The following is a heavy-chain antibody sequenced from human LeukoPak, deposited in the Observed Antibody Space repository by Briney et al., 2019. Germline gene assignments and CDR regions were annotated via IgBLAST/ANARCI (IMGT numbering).Heavy chain of an antibody. J-gene: IGHJ4*02. D-gene: IGHD3-10*01. CDR1: GFTFSSYA. CDR3: ATSGVNDLDY. V-gene: IGHV3-30-3*01. CDR2: ISYDGSNK. Sequence: PGGSLRLSCAASGFTFSSYAMHWVRQAPGKGLEWVAVISYDGSNKYYADSVKGRFTISRDNSKNTLYLQMNNLRAEDTAVYYCATSGVNDLDYWGQGTLVTVSS.